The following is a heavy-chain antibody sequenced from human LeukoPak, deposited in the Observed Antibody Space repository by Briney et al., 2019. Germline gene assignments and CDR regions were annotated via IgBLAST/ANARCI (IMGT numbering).Heavy chain of an antibody. CDR1: GFTFSTYW. CDR3: ATLPGYSSSDDY. J-gene: IGHJ4*02. CDR2: IWYDGSNK. D-gene: IGHD6-13*01. Sequence: ESGGSLRLFCAASGFTFSTYWMSWVRQAPGKGLEWVAVIWYDGSNKYYADSVKGRFTISRDNSKNTLYLQMNSLRAEDTAVYYCATLPGYSSSDDYWGQGTLVTVSS. V-gene: IGHV3-33*08.